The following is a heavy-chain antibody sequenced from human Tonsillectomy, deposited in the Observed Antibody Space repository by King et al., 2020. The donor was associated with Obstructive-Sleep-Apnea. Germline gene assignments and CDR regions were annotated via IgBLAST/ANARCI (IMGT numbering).Heavy chain of an antibody. CDR3: ARDPADPGWTGSFDI. D-gene: IGHD3/OR15-3a*01. Sequence: QLQESGPGLVKPSETLSLTCTVSGGSISSSSYYWGWIRQPPGKGLEWIGNIYNTGSTYYNPSLKSRVTISVDTSKNQFSLKLSSVTAADTAVYYRARDPADPGWTGSFDIWGQGTMVTVSS. J-gene: IGHJ3*02. CDR2: IYNTGST. CDR1: GGSISSSSYY. V-gene: IGHV4-39*07.